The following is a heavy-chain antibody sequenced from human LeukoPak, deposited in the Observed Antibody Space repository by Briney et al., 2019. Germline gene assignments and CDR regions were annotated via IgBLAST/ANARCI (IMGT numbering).Heavy chain of an antibody. CDR2: IKQDGSEK. CDR1: GFTFSQYW. Sequence: PGGSLKLSCAASGFTFSQYWMGWVRQAPGKGLEWVANIKQDGSEKYYVDSVKGRFAISRDNAKNSLYLQMNSLRAEDTAVYYCANTATRVFSYWGQGTLVTVSS. J-gene: IGHJ4*02. CDR3: ANTATRVFSY. V-gene: IGHV3-7*03. D-gene: IGHD2-15*01.